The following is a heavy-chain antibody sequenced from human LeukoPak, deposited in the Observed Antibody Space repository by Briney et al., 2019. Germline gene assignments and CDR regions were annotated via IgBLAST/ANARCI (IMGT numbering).Heavy chain of an antibody. V-gene: IGHV5-51*01. CDR1: GYSFASSW. J-gene: IGHJ6*03. CDR2: IYPDDSDT. D-gene: IGHD2-8*01. CDR3: ARHGHCTNGVCYSNYYYHMDV. Sequence: GESLKISCKSSGYSFASSWIGWVRQLPGKGLEWMGIIYPDDSDTRYSPSFEGQITISVDKSISTAYLQWSSLKASDTAVYYCARHGHCTNGVCYSNYYYHMDVWGKGTTVTVYS.